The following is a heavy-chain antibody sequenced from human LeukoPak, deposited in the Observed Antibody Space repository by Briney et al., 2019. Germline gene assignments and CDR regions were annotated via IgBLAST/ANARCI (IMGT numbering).Heavy chain of an antibody. CDR3: AREFLNYYGSGRHYYYYYYGMDV. Sequence: ASVKVSCKASGYTFTSYAMHWVRQAPGQRLEWMGWINAGNGNTKYSQKFQGRVTITRDTSASTAYMELSSLRSEDTAVYYCAREFLNYYGSGRHYYYYYYGMDVWGQGTTVTVS. J-gene: IGHJ6*02. CDR2: INAGNGNT. CDR1: GYTFTSYA. D-gene: IGHD3-10*01. V-gene: IGHV1-3*01.